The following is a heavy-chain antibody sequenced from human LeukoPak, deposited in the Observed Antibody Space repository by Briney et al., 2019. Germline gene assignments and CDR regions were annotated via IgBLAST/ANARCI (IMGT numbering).Heavy chain of an antibody. CDR3: AHTEKYSSGHVLPYY. CDR1: GFSLSTSGVG. D-gene: IGHD6-19*01. J-gene: IGHJ4*02. Sequence: SGPSLVNPTQTLTLTCTFSGFSLSTSGVGVGWIRQPPGKALEWLAIIYWDDDKRYSPSLKSRLTITKDTSKNQVVLTMTNMDPVDTATYYCAHTEKYSSGHVLPYYWGQGTLVTVSS. CDR2: IYWDDDK. V-gene: IGHV2-5*02.